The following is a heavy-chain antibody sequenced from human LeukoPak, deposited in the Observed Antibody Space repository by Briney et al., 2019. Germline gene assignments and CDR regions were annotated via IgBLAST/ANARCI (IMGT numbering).Heavy chain of an antibody. CDR2: ISSTSDAI. CDR3: ALPLGEREFS. CDR1: GFTFSSYG. V-gene: IGHV3-48*01. Sequence: GGSLRLSCAASGFTFSSYGMNWVRQAPGKGLEWISYISSTSDAIFYADSVKGRFAVSRDNAKNSLYLHMNDLRTEDMAVYYCALPLGEREFSWGRGTMVTVSS. J-gene: IGHJ3*01. D-gene: IGHD3-16*01.